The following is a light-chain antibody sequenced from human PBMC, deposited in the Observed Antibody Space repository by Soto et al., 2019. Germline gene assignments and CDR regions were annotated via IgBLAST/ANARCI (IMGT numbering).Light chain of an antibody. J-gene: IGKJ3*01. V-gene: IGKV3-20*01. CDR1: QSVSSSY. CDR2: GSS. CDR3: QQYSNSPPT. Sequence: EIVLTQSPGTLSLSPGERATLSCRASQSVSSSYLAWYQQKPGQAPRLLIYGSSNRATGIPDRFSGSGSGTDVTLTISRLEPEDFGVYNCQQYSNSPPTFGPGTKVDIK.